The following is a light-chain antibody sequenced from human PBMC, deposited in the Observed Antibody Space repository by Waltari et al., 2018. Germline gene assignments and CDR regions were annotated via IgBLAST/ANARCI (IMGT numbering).Light chain of an antibody. Sequence: DIQMNQSPSPLSTSGGDKVTITCRASQNINNDLNWYQQKPGKAPKLLIYAASSLQSGVPSRFSGSGSGTDFTLTISSLQPEDFATYYCQQTYTTFSWTFGQGTKVEIK. J-gene: IGKJ1*01. V-gene: IGKV1-39*01. CDR3: QQTYTTFSWT. CDR2: AAS. CDR1: QNINND.